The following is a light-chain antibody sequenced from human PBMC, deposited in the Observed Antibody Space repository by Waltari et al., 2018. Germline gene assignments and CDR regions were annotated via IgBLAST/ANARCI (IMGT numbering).Light chain of an antibody. CDR2: KAS. V-gene: IGKV1-NL1*01. J-gene: IGKJ2*03. CDR1: QGISNN. CDR3: QHGYGTPYS. Sequence: DIQMTQSPSSLSASVGDRVTTPCQASQGISNNLALYQQKPGKVPKLLIYKASTLQSGVPSRFSGSGSGTDFTLTISSLQPEDFATYYCQHGYGTPYSFGQGTKVEIK.